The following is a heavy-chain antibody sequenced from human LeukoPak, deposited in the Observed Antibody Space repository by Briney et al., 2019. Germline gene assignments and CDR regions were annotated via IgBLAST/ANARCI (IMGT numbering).Heavy chain of an antibody. CDR2: IYHSGST. Sequence: SETLSLTCTVSGYSISSGYYWGWIRQPPGKGLEWIGSIYHSGSTYCNPSLKSRVTISVDTSKNQFSLKLSSVTAADTAVYYCARAYYDFWSGRWGYFDYWGQGTLVTVSS. D-gene: IGHD3-3*01. J-gene: IGHJ4*02. CDR1: GYSISSGYY. V-gene: IGHV4-38-2*02. CDR3: ARAYYDFWSGRWGYFDY.